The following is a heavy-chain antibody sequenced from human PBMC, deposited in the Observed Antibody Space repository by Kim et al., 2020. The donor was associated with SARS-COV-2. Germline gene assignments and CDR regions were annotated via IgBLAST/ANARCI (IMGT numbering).Heavy chain of an antibody. V-gene: IGHV5-10-1*01. CDR3: ARQSNRDY. Sequence: ESYTNYSPSFQGHVTISADKSISTAYLQWSSLKASDTAMYYCARQSNRDYWGQGTLVTVSS. CDR2: ESYT. J-gene: IGHJ4*02.